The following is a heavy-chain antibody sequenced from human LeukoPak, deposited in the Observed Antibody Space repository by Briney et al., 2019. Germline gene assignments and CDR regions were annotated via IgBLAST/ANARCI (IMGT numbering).Heavy chain of an antibody. D-gene: IGHD2-8*01. Sequence: GGSPRLSCAASGFTLSSYSMNWVRQAPGKGLEWVSSISSSSSYIYYADSVKGRFTISRDNAKNSLYLQMNSLRAEDTAVYYCARESTEIVLMVYAEEEGFDYWGQGTLVTVSS. J-gene: IGHJ4*02. V-gene: IGHV3-21*01. CDR1: GFTLSSYS. CDR2: ISSSSSYI. CDR3: ARESTEIVLMVYAEEEGFDY.